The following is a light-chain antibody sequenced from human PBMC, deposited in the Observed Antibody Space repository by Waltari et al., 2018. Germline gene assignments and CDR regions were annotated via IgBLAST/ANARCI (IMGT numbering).Light chain of an antibody. CDR3: QQVNSHPQT. CDR2: AAS. Sequence: DIQLTQSPSFLSASVGDRVTITCRASQGISSYLAWYQQKPGKAPKLLIYAASTLQIGVPSRFSGSGSGTEFTLTISSLLPEDFATYYCQQVNSHPQTFGQGTRLEIE. V-gene: IGKV1-9*01. J-gene: IGKJ5*01. CDR1: QGISSY.